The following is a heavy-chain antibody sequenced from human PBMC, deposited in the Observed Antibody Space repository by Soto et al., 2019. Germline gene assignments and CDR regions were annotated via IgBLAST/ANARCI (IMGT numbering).Heavy chain of an antibody. D-gene: IGHD2-21*01. CDR2: VKNNGGAT. CDR3: AADLGPAYDSNNWFDP. Sequence: EVQLVESGGDLVKPGGSLRLSCAASGFIFSHAWFHWVRQPPGKGLELVGRVKNNGGATDYAASVKGRFTISIDDFKDSVYLQMSSLRTEDTAIYYCAADLGPAYDSNNWFDPWGQGTLVTVSS. J-gene: IGHJ5*02. CDR1: GFIFSHAW. V-gene: IGHV3-15*07.